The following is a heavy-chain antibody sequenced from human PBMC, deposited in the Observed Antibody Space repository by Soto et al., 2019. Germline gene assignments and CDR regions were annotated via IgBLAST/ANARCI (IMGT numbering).Heavy chain of an antibody. CDR3: AASLYGSGLSFDY. CDR1: GFTFSSYS. D-gene: IGHD3-10*01. CDR2: ISSSSSSK. V-gene: IGHV3-48*02. J-gene: IGHJ4*02. Sequence: EVQLVESGGGLVQPGGSLRLSCAASGFTFSSYSMNWVRQAPGKGLEWVSYISSSSSSKYYTDSVKGRFTISRDNAKNSLYLQMNGLRDGDTAVYYCAASLYGSGLSFDYWGQGTLGTVSS.